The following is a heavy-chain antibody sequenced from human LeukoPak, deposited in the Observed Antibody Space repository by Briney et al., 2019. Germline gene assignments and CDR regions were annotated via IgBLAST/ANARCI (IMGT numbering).Heavy chain of an antibody. CDR1: GFTFSSYA. J-gene: IGHJ4*02. CDR2: ISGSGGST. CDR3: AKDLSFIAVAGTVDY. D-gene: IGHD6-19*01. Sequence: GGSLRLSCAASGFTFSSYAMSWVRQAPGKGLEWVSAISGSGGSTYYADSVKGRLTISRDNSKNTLYLQMNSLRAEDTAVYYCAKDLSFIAVAGTVDYWGQGTLVTVSS. V-gene: IGHV3-23*01.